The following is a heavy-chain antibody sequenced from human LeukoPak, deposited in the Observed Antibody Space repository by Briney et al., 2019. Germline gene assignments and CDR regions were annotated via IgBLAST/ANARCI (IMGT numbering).Heavy chain of an antibody. CDR3: AREGGEFDY. V-gene: IGHV4-59*01. J-gene: IGHJ4*02. CDR1: GGSISSYY. Sequence: PSETLSLTCTVSGGSISSYYWSWIRQSPGKGLEWIGYIYYDGSTNYNPSLRGRVTISVDTPKNQFSLKLSSVTAADTAVYYCAREGGEFDYWGQGTLVTVSS. CDR2: IYYDGST. D-gene: IGHD3-10*01.